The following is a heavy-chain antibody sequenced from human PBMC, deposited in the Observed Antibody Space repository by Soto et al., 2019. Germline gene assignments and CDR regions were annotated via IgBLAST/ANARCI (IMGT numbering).Heavy chain of an antibody. CDR1: GFTCSNCF. Sequence: XGFLRVSIVGGGFTCSNCFMTWVRQAPGKGLEWVANIKQDGSEINYVDSVKGRFTISTDSAQNSLYLQMKSLRAEDTAVYYCATGYYYDSSGYPDYWGQGTLVTVYS. V-gene: IGHV3-7*03. CDR3: ATGYYYDSSGYPDY. D-gene: IGHD3-22*01. CDR2: IKQDGSEI. J-gene: IGHJ4*02.